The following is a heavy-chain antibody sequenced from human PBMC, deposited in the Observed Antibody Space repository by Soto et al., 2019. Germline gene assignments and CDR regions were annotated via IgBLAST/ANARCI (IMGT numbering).Heavy chain of an antibody. D-gene: IGHD6-13*01. CDR3: ARGYIGYHPRTIAAAGTFDY. CDR1: GGSISSSNW. J-gene: IGHJ4*02. CDR2: IYYSGST. V-gene: IGHV4-4*02. Sequence: SETLSLTCAVSGGSISSSNWCSWGHQPRRRRVEGIGYIYYSGSTNYNPSLKSRVTISVDTSKNQFSLQLNSVTPEDTAVYYCARGYIGYHPRTIAAAGTFDYWGQGTLVTVSS.